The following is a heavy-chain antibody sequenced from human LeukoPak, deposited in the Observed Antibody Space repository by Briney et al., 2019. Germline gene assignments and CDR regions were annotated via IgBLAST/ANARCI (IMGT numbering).Heavy chain of an antibody. D-gene: IGHD2-21*02. CDR2: IYYSGST. J-gene: IGHJ4*02. Sequence: SETLSLTCTVSGGSISSSSYYWGWIRQPPGKGLEWIGSIYYSGSTYYNPSLKSRVTISVDTSKNQFSLKLSSVTAADTAVYYCARGVTFDYWGQGTLVTVSS. CDR3: ARGVTFDY. V-gene: IGHV4-39*07. CDR1: GGSISSSSYY.